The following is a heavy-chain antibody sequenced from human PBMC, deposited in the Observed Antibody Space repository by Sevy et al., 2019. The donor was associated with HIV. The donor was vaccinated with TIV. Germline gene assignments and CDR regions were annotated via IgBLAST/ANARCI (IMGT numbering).Heavy chain of an antibody. CDR1: GGSISSGGYY. CDR3: ARDSACSSTSCYGDFFAY. V-gene: IGHV4-31*03. J-gene: IGHJ4*02. Sequence: SETLSLTCTVSGGSISSGGYYWNWIRQHPGKGLEWIGYISFRGSTYYNPSLKSRVTISFDTSTNQFSLKLRSLTAADTAVYYCARDSACSSTSCYGDFFAYWGQGTLVTVSS. D-gene: IGHD2-2*01. CDR2: ISFRGST.